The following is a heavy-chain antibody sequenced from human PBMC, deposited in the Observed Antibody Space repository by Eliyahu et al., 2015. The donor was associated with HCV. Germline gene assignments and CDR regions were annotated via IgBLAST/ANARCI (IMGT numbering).Heavy chain of an antibody. Sequence: EVQLVESGGGFVNPGESLRVSCAASGFTFSNAWMSWVRQAPGKGLEWVGRIKGKADGGTTDYAAPVKGRFTISKDDSKNTLYLQMNNLKTEDTALYYCTTVRWNQLDYWGQGTLVTVSS. V-gene: IGHV3-15*01. J-gene: IGHJ4*02. CDR3: TTVRWNQLDY. CDR2: IKGKADGGTT. CDR1: GFTFSNAW. D-gene: IGHD1-1*01.